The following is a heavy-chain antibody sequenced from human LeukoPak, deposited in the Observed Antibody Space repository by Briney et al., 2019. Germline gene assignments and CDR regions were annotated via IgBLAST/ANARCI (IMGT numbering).Heavy chain of an antibody. J-gene: IGHJ4*02. CDR1: GGSISSSSYY. D-gene: IGHD3-10*01. CDR2: IYYSGST. CDR3: AKGRGVLWFGEFDY. Sequence: SETLSLTCTVSGGSISSSSYYWGWIRQPPGKGLEWIGSIYYSGSTYYNPSLKSRVTISVDRSKNQFSLKLSSVTAADTAVYYCAKGRGVLWFGEFDYWGQGTLVTVSS. V-gene: IGHV4-39*07.